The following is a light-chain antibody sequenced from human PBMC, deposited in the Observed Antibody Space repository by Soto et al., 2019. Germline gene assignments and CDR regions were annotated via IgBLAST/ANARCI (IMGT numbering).Light chain of an antibody. J-gene: IGLJ3*02. CDR2: DVS. CDR1: SSDVGGHNL. Sequence: QSALTQPRSVSGSPGQSVTISCTGTSSDVGGHNLVSWYQQHPGKAPKLVIYDVSKWPSGVPDRFFGSKSGNTASLTISGLQPEDEADYYCCSYAGSSLRVFGGGTKLTVL. V-gene: IGLV2-11*01. CDR3: CSYAGSSLRV.